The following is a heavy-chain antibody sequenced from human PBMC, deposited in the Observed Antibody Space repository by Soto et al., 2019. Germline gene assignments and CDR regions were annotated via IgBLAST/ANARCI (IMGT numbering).Heavy chain of an antibody. CDR1: GGSISSFY. Sequence: PSETLSLTCTVSGGSISSFYWSWIRQPPGKGLEWIGYIYYSGSSNYNPSLMSRVTISADTSKNQFSLRLSSVTAADTAVYYCAIDSLLYSRRMDVWGQGTTVTVSS. J-gene: IGHJ6*02. CDR3: AIDSLLYSRRMDV. D-gene: IGHD2-15*01. CDR2: IYYSGSS. V-gene: IGHV4-59*12.